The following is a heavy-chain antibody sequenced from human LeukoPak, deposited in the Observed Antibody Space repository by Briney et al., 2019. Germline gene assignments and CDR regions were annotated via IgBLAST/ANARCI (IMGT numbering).Heavy chain of an antibody. D-gene: IGHD3-22*01. Sequence: ASVKVSCKTSGYTFTDYYMHWVRQAPGQGLEWMGRIDPNSGGTNYAQKFQVRVTMTRDTSISTVYMELSGLRSDDTAVYYCARFDYYDSRLDPWGQGTLVTVSS. V-gene: IGHV1-2*02. J-gene: IGHJ5*02. CDR2: IDPNSGGT. CDR3: ARFDYYDSRLDP. CDR1: GYTFTDYY.